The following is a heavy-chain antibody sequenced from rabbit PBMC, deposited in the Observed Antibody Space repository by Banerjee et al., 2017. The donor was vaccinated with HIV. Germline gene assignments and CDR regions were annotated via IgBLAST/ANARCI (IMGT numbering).Heavy chain of an antibody. CDR3: TRDDGSGHYIDGYFNL. V-gene: IGHV1S45*01. CDR2: IVPIFGVT. Sequence: QEQLVESGGGLVQPGGSLKLSCKASGFDFSTYSMSWVRQAPGKGLEWIGYIVPIFGVTYYANWVNGRFTISRASSTTVTLQVTSLTAADTATYFCTRDDGSGHYIDGYFNLWGPGTLVTVS. J-gene: IGHJ4*01. D-gene: IGHD1-1*01. CDR1: GFDFSTYS.